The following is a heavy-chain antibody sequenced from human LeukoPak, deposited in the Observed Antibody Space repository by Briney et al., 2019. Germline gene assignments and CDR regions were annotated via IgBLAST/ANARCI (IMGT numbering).Heavy chain of an antibody. CDR3: ARDYCSSTSCSNWFDP. CDR1: GYTFTGYY. V-gene: IGHV1-2*02. CDR2: INPNSGGT. D-gene: IGHD2-2*01. Sequence: GASVKVSCKASGYTFTGYYMHWVRQAPGQGLEWMGWINPNSGGTNYAQNLQGRVTMTTDTSTSTAYMELRSLRSDDTAVYYCARDYCSSTSCSNWFDPWGQGTLVTVSS. J-gene: IGHJ5*02.